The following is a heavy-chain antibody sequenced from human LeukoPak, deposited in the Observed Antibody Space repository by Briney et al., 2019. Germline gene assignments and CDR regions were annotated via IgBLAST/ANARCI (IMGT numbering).Heavy chain of an antibody. CDR2: IYYSGST. D-gene: IGHD2-15*01. CDR1: DGYINNFY. V-gene: IGHV4-59*01. CDR3: ARRTGSGSWYFDL. Sequence: SETLSLTCTGSDGYINNFYWNWIRQPPGMGLEWIGNIYYSGSTNYNPSLKSRDTISVETSKNQFSLKLSSVTAADTAVYYCARRTGSGSWYFDLWGRGALVTVSS. J-gene: IGHJ2*01.